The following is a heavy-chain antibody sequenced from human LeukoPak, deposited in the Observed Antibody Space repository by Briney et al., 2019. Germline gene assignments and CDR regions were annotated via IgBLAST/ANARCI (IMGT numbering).Heavy chain of an antibody. J-gene: IGHJ3*02. CDR2: IYYSGST. CDR3: ARGTRITMVRGLSGAFDI. V-gene: IGHV4-38-2*02. Sequence: SETLSLTCSVSGYSISSGYYWGWIRQPPGKGLEWIGYIYYSGSTYYNPSLKSRVTVSVDTSKNQFSLKLSSVTAADTAVYYCARGTRITMVRGLSGAFDIWGQGTMVTVSS. CDR1: GYSISSGYY. D-gene: IGHD3-10*01.